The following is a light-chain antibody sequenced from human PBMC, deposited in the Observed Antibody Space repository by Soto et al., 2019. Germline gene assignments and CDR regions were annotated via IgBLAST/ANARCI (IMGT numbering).Light chain of an antibody. Sequence: EIVMTQSPDSLSVSPGDGATLSCRASQSVASNVAWYQQKPGQGPRLLIHGASTRADGVPARFSGSGSGTDFTLTINSLQSEDFAVYYCQQYHNWPPQYTFGQGTKLQIK. CDR1: QSVASN. CDR3: QQYHNWPPQYT. CDR2: GAS. J-gene: IGKJ2*01. V-gene: IGKV3-15*01.